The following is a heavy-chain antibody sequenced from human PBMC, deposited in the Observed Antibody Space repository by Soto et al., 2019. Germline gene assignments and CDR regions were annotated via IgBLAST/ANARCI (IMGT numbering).Heavy chain of an antibody. Sequence: GGSLRLSCAASGFIFNSYVMNWVRQAPGKGLEWVSGVSASGGNTYYADSVKGRFTISRDNSKNTLYLQMNSLRAEDTAVYYCAKTVLRFLEWLPPDVDYWGQGTLVTVSS. J-gene: IGHJ4*02. CDR2: VSASGGNT. CDR3: AKTVLRFLEWLPPDVDY. CDR1: GFIFNSYV. V-gene: IGHV3-23*01. D-gene: IGHD3-3*01.